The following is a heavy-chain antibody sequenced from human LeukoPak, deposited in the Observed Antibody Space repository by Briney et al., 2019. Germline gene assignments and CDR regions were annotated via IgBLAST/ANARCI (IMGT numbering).Heavy chain of an antibody. CDR3: AKDPYEGPQGY. CDR1: GFTFSSYV. CDR2: ISGSGGST. V-gene: IGHV3-23*01. J-gene: IGHJ4*02. Sequence: GGSLRLSCAASGFTFSSYVMSWVRQAPGKGLEWVSAISGSGGSTYYADSVKGRFTISRDNSKNTLYLQMNSLRAEDTAVYYCAKDPYEGPQGYWGQGTLVTVSS. D-gene: IGHD5-12*01.